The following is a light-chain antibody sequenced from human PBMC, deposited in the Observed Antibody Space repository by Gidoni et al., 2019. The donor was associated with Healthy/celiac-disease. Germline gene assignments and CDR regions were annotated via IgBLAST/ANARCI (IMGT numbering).Light chain of an antibody. CDR1: QDISNY. CDR2: DAS. Sequence: DIQMTQSPSSLSAHVGDRVTIACQASQDISNYLHWYQQKPGKAPKLLIYDASNLETGDPARFSGSGSGTDFTFTISSLQPEDIATYYCQQYDNLPFTFGPGTKVDIK. CDR3: QQYDNLPFT. J-gene: IGKJ3*01. V-gene: IGKV1-33*01.